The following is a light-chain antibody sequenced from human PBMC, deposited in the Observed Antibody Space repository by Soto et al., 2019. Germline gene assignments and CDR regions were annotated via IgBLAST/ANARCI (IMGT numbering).Light chain of an antibody. V-gene: IGKV3-20*01. CDR2: GAA. CDR1: QSVSSSY. Sequence: EIVLTQSPGTLSLSPGERATLSCGASQSVSSSYLAWYQQKPGQAPRLLIYGAATRATGIPDRFSGTGSGTDFTLTISRLEAKDFAVYYCQQYGSSPPYTFGQGTKLEIK. J-gene: IGKJ2*01. CDR3: QQYGSSPPYT.